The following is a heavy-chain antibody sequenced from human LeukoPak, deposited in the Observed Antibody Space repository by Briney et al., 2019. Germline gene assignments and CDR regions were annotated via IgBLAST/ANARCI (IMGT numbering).Heavy chain of an antibody. J-gene: IGHJ5*02. CDR1: GFTVSSIY. D-gene: IGHD4-23*01. Sequence: GGSLRLSCAASGFTVSSIYMTWVRQAPGKGLEWASVIYSGGNTYYADSVKGRFSISRDNSKNTVYLQMNSLRAEDTAVYYCARLVTGTTVINSGWFDPWGQGTLVTVSS. CDR3: ARLVTGTTVINSGWFDP. CDR2: IYSGGNT. V-gene: IGHV3-66*04.